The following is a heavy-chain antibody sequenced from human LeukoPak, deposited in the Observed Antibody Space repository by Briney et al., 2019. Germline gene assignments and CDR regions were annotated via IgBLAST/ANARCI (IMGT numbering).Heavy chain of an antibody. J-gene: IGHJ4*02. CDR2: ISSSGSRT. V-gene: IGHV3-11*05. D-gene: IGHD3-10*01. Sequence: PGGSLRLSGAASGFIFSEYEMTWLRQVPGQGLEWISYISSSGSRTTYADSVKGRFTISRDDPHNTLYLQMNSLRAEDTAVYFCARGGVDYYGSGTYYLMYYFDYWGQGALVTVSS. CDR3: ARGGVDYYGSGTYYLMYYFDY. CDR1: GFIFSEYE.